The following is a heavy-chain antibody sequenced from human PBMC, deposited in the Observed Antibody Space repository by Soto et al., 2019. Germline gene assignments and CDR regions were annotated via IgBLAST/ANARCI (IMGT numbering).Heavy chain of an antibody. D-gene: IGHD2-8*02. CDR2: IYSDNKT. CDR3: ARGYWAGGMDV. J-gene: IGHJ6*02. CDR1: GFTVSSNY. Sequence: EVQLVESGGGLIQSGESLRLSCAASGFTVSSNYMNWVRQAPGKGLEWVSVIYSDNKTYYADSVKGRFTISRDKSKNTLYIQMNSLRAEDTAIYYCARGYWAGGMDVWGQGTTITVSS. V-gene: IGHV3-53*01.